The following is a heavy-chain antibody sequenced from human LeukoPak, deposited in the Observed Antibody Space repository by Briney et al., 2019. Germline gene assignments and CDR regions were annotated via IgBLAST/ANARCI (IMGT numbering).Heavy chain of an antibody. Sequence: PSETLSLTCTVSDDSISDYYRGWIRQPPGKGLEWIGYFHNSGTSTYNPSLKGRVHISADTSKNQFSLKVNSLTTADTAVYYCTRGAGWLIDYWGQGILVTVSS. J-gene: IGHJ4*02. CDR3: TRGAGWLIDY. D-gene: IGHD3-16*01. CDR2: FHNSGTS. V-gene: IGHV4-59*01. CDR1: DDSISDYY.